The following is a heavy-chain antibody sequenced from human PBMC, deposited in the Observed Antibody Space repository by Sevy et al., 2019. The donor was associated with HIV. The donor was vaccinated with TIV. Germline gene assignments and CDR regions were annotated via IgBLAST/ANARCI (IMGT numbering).Heavy chain of an antibody. D-gene: IGHD3-22*01. Sequence: ASVKVSCKVSGYTLTGLSMHWVRQAPGKGLEWMGSIDPEDGETIYAQNFQGRVTMTEDTSTDTAYMELSSLRSEDTAVYFCATTKDYYDSSGCPFDYWVQGTLVTVSS. V-gene: IGHV1-24*01. CDR2: IDPEDGET. CDR3: ATTKDYYDSSGCPFDY. J-gene: IGHJ4*02. CDR1: GYTLTGLS.